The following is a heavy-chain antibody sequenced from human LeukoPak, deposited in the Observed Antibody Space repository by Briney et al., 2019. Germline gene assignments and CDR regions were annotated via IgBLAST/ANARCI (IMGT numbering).Heavy chain of an antibody. CDR3: ARERIYYGSGRDLTDARLYYYYGMDV. CDR1: GFTFSSYG. J-gene: IGHJ6*02. V-gene: IGHV3-53*01. CDR2: IYGDGST. Sequence: GGSLRLSCAASGFTFSSYGMTWVRQAPGKGLEWVSLIYGDGSTYYADSVKGRFTISRDNSKNTLYLQMNSLRADDTAVYYCARERIYYGSGRDLTDARLYYYYGMDVWGRGTTVTVSS. D-gene: IGHD3-10*01.